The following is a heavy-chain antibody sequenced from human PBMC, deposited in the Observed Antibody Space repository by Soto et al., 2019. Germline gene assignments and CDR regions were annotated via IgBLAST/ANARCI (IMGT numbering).Heavy chain of an antibody. Sequence: QVQLQESGPGLVRPSGTVSLTCAVSGGSIRNGDWWSWVGQPQGKGLEWIGEIHHSGSTNYNPSLKSRVTMSVVPSTILFSLTLNSVTAADTAFYYCARDQGCHLGDWGQGTLVSVSS. V-gene: IGHV4-4*02. CDR2: IHHSGST. D-gene: IGHD2-15*01. J-gene: IGHJ4*02. CDR1: GGSIRNGDW. CDR3: ARDQGCHLGD.